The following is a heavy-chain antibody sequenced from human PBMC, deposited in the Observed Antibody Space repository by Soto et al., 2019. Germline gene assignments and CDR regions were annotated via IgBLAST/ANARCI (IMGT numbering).Heavy chain of an antibody. V-gene: IGHV1-69*04. J-gene: IGHJ4*02. D-gene: IGHD6-19*01. CDR1: GGTFSSYT. CDR3: ARDATRSGSDY. CDR2: IIPILGIA. Sequence: SVKVSCKASGGTFSSYTISWVRQAPGQGLEWMGRIIPILGIANYAQKFQGRVTITADKSTSTAYMELSSLRSEDTAVYYCARDATRSGSDYWGQGTLVTVSS.